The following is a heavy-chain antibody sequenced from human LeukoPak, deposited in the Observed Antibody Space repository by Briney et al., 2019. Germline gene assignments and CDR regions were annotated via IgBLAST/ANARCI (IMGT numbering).Heavy chain of an antibody. D-gene: IGHD4-17*01. CDR2: INHSGST. J-gene: IGHJ4*02. CDR3: ARQFSTTPPDY. V-gene: IGHV4-34*01. Sequence: PSETLSLTCAVYGGSFSGYYWSWIRQPPGKGLEWIGEINHSGSTNYNPSLKSRVTISVDTSKNQFSLKLSSVTAADTAVYYCARQFSTTPPDYWGQGTLVTVSS. CDR1: GGSFSGYY.